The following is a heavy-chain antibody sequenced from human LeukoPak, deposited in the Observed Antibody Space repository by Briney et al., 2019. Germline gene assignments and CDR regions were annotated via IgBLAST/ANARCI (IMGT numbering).Heavy chain of an antibody. CDR1: GFTFSNAW. D-gene: IGHD4-17*01. CDR3: TTLMTTVTPPLEY. CDR2: IKSKTDGGTT. J-gene: IGHJ4*02. Sequence: GGSLRLSCAASGFTFSNAWMSWVRQAPGKGLEWVGRIKSKTDGGTTDYAAPVKGRFTISRDDSKNTLYLQMNSLKTEDTAVYYCTTLMTTVTPPLEYWGQGTLVTVSS. V-gene: IGHV3-15*01.